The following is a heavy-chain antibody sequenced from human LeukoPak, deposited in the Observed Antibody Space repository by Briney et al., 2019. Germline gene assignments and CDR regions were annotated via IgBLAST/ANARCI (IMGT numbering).Heavy chain of an antibody. D-gene: IGHD2-2*01. CDR1: GYSISSGYY. J-gene: IGHJ5*02. CDR3: ARHPYCSSTSCSKNWFDP. CDR2: IYHSGST. V-gene: IGHV4-38-2*01. Sequence: SETLSFTCAVSGYSISSGYYWGWIRQPPGKGLEWIGSIYHSGSTYYNPSLKSRVTISVDTSKNQFSLKLSSVTAADTAVYYCARHPYCSSTSCSKNWFDPWGQGTLVTVSS.